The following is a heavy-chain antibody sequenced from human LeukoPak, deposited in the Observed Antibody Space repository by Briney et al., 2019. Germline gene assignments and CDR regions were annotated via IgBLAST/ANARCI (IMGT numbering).Heavy chain of an antibody. J-gene: IGHJ4*02. Sequence: ASVKVSCKASGYTFTSYDINWVRQATGQGLEWMGWMNPNSGNTGYAQKFQGRVTMTRNTSISTAYMELSSLRSEDTAVYYCARVLHSGYDWGYWGQGTLVTVFS. CDR2: MNPNSGNT. V-gene: IGHV1-8*01. D-gene: IGHD5-12*01. CDR1: GYTFTSYD. CDR3: ARVLHSGYDWGY.